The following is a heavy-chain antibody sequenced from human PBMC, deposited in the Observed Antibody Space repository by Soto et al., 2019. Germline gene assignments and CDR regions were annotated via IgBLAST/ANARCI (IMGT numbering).Heavy chain of an antibody. D-gene: IGHD2-2*01. CDR2: ISSSSSYI. Sequence: GESLKISCAASGFTFSSYSMNWVRQAPGKGLEWVSSISSSSSYIYYADSVKGRFTISRDNAKNSLYLQMNSLRAEDTAVYYCAREPQYCSSTSCYYYYGMDVWGQGTTVTVSS. V-gene: IGHV3-21*01. J-gene: IGHJ6*02. CDR3: AREPQYCSSTSCYYYYGMDV. CDR1: GFTFSSYS.